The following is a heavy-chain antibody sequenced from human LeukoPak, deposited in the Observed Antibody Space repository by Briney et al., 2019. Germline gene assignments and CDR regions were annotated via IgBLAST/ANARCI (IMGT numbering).Heavy chain of an antibody. CDR1: GGSFSGYY. J-gene: IGHJ4*02. CDR2: IYYSGST. V-gene: IGHV4-59*01. Sequence: SETLSLTCAVYGGSFSGYYWSWIRQPPGKGLEWIGYIYYSGSTNYNPSLKSRVTISVDTPKNQFSLKLSSVTAADTAVYYCARVSMVRGVIRIDYWGQGTLVTVSS. D-gene: IGHD3-10*01. CDR3: ARVSMVRGVIRIDY.